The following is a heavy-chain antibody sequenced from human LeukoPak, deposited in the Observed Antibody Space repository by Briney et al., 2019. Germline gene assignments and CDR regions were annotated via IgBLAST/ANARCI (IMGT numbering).Heavy chain of an antibody. D-gene: IGHD3-22*01. CDR1: GYTFTSYA. J-gene: IGHJ4*02. CDR2: INTNTGNP. Sequence: ASVKVSCKASGYTFTSYAMNWVRQAPGQGLEWMGWINTNTGNPTYAQGFTGRFVFPLDTSVSTAYLQISSLKAEDTAVYYCARDPPSYRNYYDSSGGYWGQGTLVTVSS. V-gene: IGHV7-4-1*02. CDR3: ARDPPSYRNYYDSSGGY.